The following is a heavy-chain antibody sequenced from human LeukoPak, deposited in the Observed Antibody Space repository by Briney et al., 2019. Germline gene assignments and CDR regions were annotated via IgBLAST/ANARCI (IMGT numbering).Heavy chain of an antibody. J-gene: IGHJ4*02. Sequence: GGSLRLSCAASGFTVSSNYMSWVRQAPGKGLEWVSVIYSGGTTYYADSVKGRFTISRDNSKKTLYLQMNSLRAEDTAIYYCLGYCSGGRCYSGGHWGQGTLVTVSS. CDR1: GFTVSSNY. V-gene: IGHV3-66*01. CDR2: IYSGGTT. D-gene: IGHD2-15*01. CDR3: LGYCSGGRCYSGGH.